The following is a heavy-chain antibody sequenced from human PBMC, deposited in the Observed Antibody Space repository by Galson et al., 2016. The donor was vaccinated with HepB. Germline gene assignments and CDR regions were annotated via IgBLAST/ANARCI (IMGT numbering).Heavy chain of an antibody. V-gene: IGHV3-30-3*01. CDR2: ISYDGTNK. Sequence: SLRLSCAASGFSFNTYAIHWVRQAPGKGLEWVAVISYDGTNKYYANSVKGRFTISRDNSKNTLYLQMNSLRAEDTAVYYCARERPDIAVAAFDYWGQGTLVTVSS. D-gene: IGHD6-19*01. J-gene: IGHJ4*02. CDR1: GFSFNTYA. CDR3: ARERPDIAVAAFDY.